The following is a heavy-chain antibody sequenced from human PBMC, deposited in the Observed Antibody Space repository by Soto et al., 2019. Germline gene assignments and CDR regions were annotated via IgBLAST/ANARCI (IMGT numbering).Heavy chain of an antibody. J-gene: IGHJ5*02. CDR3: EREFGDTGWFDP. CDR1: WFSFSDYS. V-gene: IGHV3-11*01. CDR2: ISSSGSTT. Sequence: PGGSLRLSCAASWFSFSDYSMNWIRQAPGEGLEWVSHISSSGSTTYYADSVKGRFTISRDNAKNSLYGEMHSLRAEDTAVYYCEREFGDTGWFDPWGRGTLVTVSS. D-gene: IGHD3-3*01.